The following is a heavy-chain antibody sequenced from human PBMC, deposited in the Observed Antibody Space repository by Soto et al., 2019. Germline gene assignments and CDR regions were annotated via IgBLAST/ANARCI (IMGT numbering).Heavy chain of an antibody. CDR3: AKEVHCGGGSCSWSEGFDY. CDR2: ISYEGSHT. V-gene: IGHV3-30*18. Sequence: QVQLVESGGGVVQPGRSLRLSCAASGFIFSSYGMHWVRQAPGKGLEWVAVISYEGSHTYYADSVKGRFTITRDNSNKTLYLPMNSLRPEDTAVYYCAKEVHCGGGSCSWSEGFDYWGQGTLLTVSS. CDR1: GFIFSSYG. D-gene: IGHD2-15*01. J-gene: IGHJ4*02.